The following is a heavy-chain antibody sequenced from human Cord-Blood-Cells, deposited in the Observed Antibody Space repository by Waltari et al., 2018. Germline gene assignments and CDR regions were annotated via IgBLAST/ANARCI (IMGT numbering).Heavy chain of an antibody. V-gene: IGHV1-69*01. CDR1: GGTFSSYA. CDR3: ASQLRGSSWYYFDY. Sequence: QVQLVQSGAEVKQPGSSVTVSCKASGGTFSSYAISWVRQATGQGLEWMGGIIPIFGTANYAQKFQSRVTITADESTSTAYMELSSLRSEDTAVYYCASQLRGSSWYYFDYWGQGTLVTVSS. CDR2: IIPIFGTA. D-gene: IGHD6-13*01. J-gene: IGHJ4*02.